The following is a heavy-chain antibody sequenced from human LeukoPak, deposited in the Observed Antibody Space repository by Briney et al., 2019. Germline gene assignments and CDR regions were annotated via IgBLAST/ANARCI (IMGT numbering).Heavy chain of an antibody. J-gene: IGHJ4*02. V-gene: IGHV3-30*02. CDR1: GFTFSSFS. Sequence: GGSLRLSCAASGFTFSSFSMHWVRQAPGKGLEWVAFIRSDGSDKYYADSLKGRFTISRDNSKNTLYLQLNNLRTEDTAVYHCATKAFSSTTYGFGFWGQGTLVTVSS. CDR2: IRSDGSDK. CDR3: ATKAFSSTTYGFGF. D-gene: IGHD3-16*01.